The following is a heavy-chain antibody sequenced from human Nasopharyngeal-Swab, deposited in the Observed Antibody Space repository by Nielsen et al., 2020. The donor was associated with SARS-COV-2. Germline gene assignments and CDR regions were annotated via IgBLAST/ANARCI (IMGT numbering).Heavy chain of an antibody. CDR2: IYWDADK. CDR3: AHRPVVSYYDSRLDYFDY. V-gene: IGHV2-5*02. D-gene: IGHD3-22*01. J-gene: IGHJ4*02. Sequence: SGPTLVKPTQTLTLTCTFSGFSLSTSGVGVGWIRQPPGKALEWLALIYWDADKRYSPSLKGRLTITKDTSKNQVVLTMTDMDPVDTATYFCAHRPVVSYYDSRLDYFDYWGQGTLVTVSS. CDR1: GFSLSTSGVG.